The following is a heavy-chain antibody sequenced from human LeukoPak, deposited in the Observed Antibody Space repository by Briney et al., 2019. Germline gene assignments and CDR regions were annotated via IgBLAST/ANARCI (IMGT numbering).Heavy chain of an antibody. V-gene: IGHV1-69*13. D-gene: IGHD1-26*01. CDR2: IIPIFGTA. J-gene: IGHJ5*02. CDR3: ARDPGRYSGSQFDP. CDR1: GGTFSSYA. Sequence: ASVKVSCKASGGTFSSYAISWVRQAPGQGLEWMGGIIPIFGTANYAQKFQGRVTITADESTSTAYMELSSLRSEDTAVYYCARDPGRYSGSQFDPWGQGTLVTVSS.